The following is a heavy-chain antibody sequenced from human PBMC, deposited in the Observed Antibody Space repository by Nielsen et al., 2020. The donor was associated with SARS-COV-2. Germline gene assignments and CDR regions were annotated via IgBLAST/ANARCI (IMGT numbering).Heavy chain of an antibody. D-gene: IGHD1-7*01. CDR3: AHRQITSWNYVNYFDY. V-gene: IGHV2-5*02. Sequence: SGPTPVQPTQTLTLTCTFSGFSLSTSGVGVGWIRPPPGKALEWLALIYWDDDERYSPSLRNRLTITKDTSKNQVVLTMTNMDPVDTATYYCAHRQITSWNYVNYFDYWGQGTLVTVSS. J-gene: IGHJ4*02. CDR2: IYWDDDE. CDR1: GFSLSTSGVG.